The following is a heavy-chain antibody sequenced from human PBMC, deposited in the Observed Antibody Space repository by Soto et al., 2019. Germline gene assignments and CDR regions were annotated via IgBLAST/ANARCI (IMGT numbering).Heavy chain of an antibody. V-gene: IGHV3-30*18. CDR3: AKDIIVGATTAHDYYYYGMDV. J-gene: IGHJ6*02. CDR2: ISYDGSNK. Sequence: PGGSLRLSCAASGFTFSSYGMHWVRQAPGKGLEWVAVISYDGSNKYYADSVKGRFTISRDNSKNTLYLQMNSLRAEDTAVYYCAKDIIVGATTAHDYYYYGMDVWGQGTTVTVSS. CDR1: GFTFSSYG. D-gene: IGHD1-26*01.